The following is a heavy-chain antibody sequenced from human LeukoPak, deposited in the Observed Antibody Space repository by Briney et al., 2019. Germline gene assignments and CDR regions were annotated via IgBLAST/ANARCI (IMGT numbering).Heavy chain of an antibody. Sequence: GGSVRLSCAASGFTFSIYSMHWARQAPGKGLVWVSRIKSDGSSTSYADSVKGRFTISRDNAKNTLYLQMDSLRVEDTAVYYCAKSDWFDRWGHGILVSVSS. J-gene: IGHJ5*02. CDR1: GFTFSIYS. CDR2: IKSDGSST. CDR3: AKSDWFDR. V-gene: IGHV3-74*01.